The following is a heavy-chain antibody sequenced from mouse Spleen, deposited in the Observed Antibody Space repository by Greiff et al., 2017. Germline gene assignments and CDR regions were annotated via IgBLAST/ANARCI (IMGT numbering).Heavy chain of an antibody. V-gene: IGHV1-7*01. CDR3: ALYYGSSPFAY. D-gene: IGHD1-1*01. Sequence: QVQLKQSGTELAKPGASVKLSYKASGYTFTNYWMHWVKQRPGQGLEWIGYINPSSGYTKYNQKFKDKATLTADKSSSTAYMQLNSLTYEDSAVYYCALYYGSSPFAYWGQGTLVTVSA. CDR2: INPSSGYT. CDR1: GYTFTNYW. J-gene: IGHJ3*01.